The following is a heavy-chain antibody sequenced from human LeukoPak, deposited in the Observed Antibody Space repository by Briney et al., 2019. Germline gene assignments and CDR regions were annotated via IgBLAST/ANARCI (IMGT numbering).Heavy chain of an antibody. D-gene: IGHD4-17*01. CDR3: ARDLVTVTKGFDI. V-gene: IGHV4-39*07. Sequence: SETLSLTCTVSGGSISSSSYYWGWIRQPPGKGLEWIGSIYYSGSTYYNPSLKSRVTISIDTSKNQFSLQLTSVTAADTAVYYCARDLVTVTKGFDIWGQGTMVSVSS. CDR2: IYYSGST. J-gene: IGHJ3*02. CDR1: GGSISSSSYY.